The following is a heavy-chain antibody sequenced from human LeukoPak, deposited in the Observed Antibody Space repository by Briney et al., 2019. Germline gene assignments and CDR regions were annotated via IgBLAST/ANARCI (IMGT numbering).Heavy chain of an antibody. CDR1: GGSISSYY. V-gene: IGHV4-59*13. Sequence: SETLSLTCTVSGGSISSYYRSWIRQPPGKGLEWIGYIYYSGSANYNPSLKSRVTISVDTSKNQFSLKLSSVTAADTAVYYCARDSGIDGMDVWGQGTTVTVSS. D-gene: IGHD1-14*01. CDR2: IYYSGSA. CDR3: ARDSGIDGMDV. J-gene: IGHJ6*02.